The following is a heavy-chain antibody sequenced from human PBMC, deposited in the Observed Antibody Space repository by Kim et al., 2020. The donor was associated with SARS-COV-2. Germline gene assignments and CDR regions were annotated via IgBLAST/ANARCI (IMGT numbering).Heavy chain of an antibody. CDR3: ASPWGGRGWFDYYYMDV. D-gene: IGHD3-10*01. CDR1: GFTFSSYS. CDR2: ISSSSSYI. Sequence: GGSLRLSCAASGFTFSSYSMNWVRQAPGKGLEWVSSISSSSSYIYYADSVKGRFTISRDNAKNSLYLQMNSLRAEDTAVYYCASPWGGRGWFDYYYMDVWGKGTTVTVSS. J-gene: IGHJ6*03. V-gene: IGHV3-21*01.